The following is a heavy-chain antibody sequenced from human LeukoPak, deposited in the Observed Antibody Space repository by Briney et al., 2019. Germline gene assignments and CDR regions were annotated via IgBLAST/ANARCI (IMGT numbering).Heavy chain of an antibody. J-gene: IGHJ6*02. D-gene: IGHD3-9*01. Sequence: ASVKVSCKASGYTFTSYGISWVRQAPGQGLEWMGWISAYNGNTNYAQKLQGRVTMSTDTSTSTAYMELRSLRSDDTAVYYCARSYYDILTGYYCTYYYYGMDVWGQGITVTVSS. CDR1: GYTFTSYG. CDR2: ISAYNGNT. CDR3: ARSYYDILTGYYCTYYYYGMDV. V-gene: IGHV1-18*01.